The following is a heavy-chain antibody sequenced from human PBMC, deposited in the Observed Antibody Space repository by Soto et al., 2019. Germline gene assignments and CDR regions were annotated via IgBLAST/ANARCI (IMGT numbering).Heavy chain of an antibody. V-gene: IGHV4-31*03. CDR1: GGSINSGGYY. D-gene: IGHD3-22*01. CDR2: IYYNGNT. CDR3: ARLFYYDTSGSYYYFDY. Sequence: PSETLSLTCTVSGGSINSGGYYWSWIRQHPGKGLERIGSIYYNGNTYYNPSLKSRITISLDTSRNQFSLKLSSVTAADTAVYYCARLFYYDTSGSYYYFDYWGQGTLVTVSS. J-gene: IGHJ4*02.